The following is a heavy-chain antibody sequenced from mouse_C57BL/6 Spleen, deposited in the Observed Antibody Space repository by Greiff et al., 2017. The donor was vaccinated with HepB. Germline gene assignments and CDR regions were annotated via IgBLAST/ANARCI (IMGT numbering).Heavy chain of an antibody. D-gene: IGHD2-4*01. CDR3: ARDEDYDDGAWLAY. V-gene: IGHV2-9-1*01. CDR2: IWTGGGT. J-gene: IGHJ3*01. CDR1: GFSFTSYA. Sequence: VMLVESGPGLVAPSQSLSITCTVSGFSFTSYAISWVRQPPGKGLEWLGVIWTGGGTNYNSALKSRLSISKDNSKSQVFLKMNSLQTDDTARYYCARDEDYDDGAWLAYWGQGTLVTVSA.